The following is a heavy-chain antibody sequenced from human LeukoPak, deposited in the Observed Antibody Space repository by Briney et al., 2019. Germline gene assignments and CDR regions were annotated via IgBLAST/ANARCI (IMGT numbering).Heavy chain of an antibody. J-gene: IGHJ4*02. D-gene: IGHD6-19*01. CDR2: IYYSGST. V-gene: IGHV4-59*12. Sequence: SETLSLTCTVSGGSISSYYWSWIRQPPGKGLEWIGYIYYSGSTSYNPSLKSRVTISVDTSKNQFSLKLSSVTAADTAVYYCARESGGWYAISFDYWGQGTLVTVSS. CDR1: GGSISSYY. CDR3: ARESGGWYAISFDY.